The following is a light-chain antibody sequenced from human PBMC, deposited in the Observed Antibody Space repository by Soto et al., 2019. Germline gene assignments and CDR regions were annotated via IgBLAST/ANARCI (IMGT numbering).Light chain of an antibody. J-gene: IGLJ2*01. CDR2: EGS. Sequence: QSALTQPASVSGAPGQSITISCTGNSSNVGSYNLVSCYQQHPGKALQLMIYEGSKRPSGVSNRFSGSKSGNTASLTISGLQAEDEADYYCCSYAGSSTSHVVFGGGTKVTVL. CDR3: CSYAGSSTSHVV. V-gene: IGLV2-23*01. CDR1: SSNVGSYNL.